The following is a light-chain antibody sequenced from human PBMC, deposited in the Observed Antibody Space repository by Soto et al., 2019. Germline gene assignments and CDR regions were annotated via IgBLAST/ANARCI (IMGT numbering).Light chain of an antibody. CDR3: QQYNSYPIT. Sequence: DIQMTQSPSTLSASVGDRVIITCRASQSISSWLAWYQQKPGKAPKLLIYDASSLESGVPSRFSGSGSGTEFTLTISSLQPDDFATYYCQQYNSYPITFGPGTKVDIK. V-gene: IGKV1-5*01. J-gene: IGKJ3*01. CDR2: DAS. CDR1: QSISSW.